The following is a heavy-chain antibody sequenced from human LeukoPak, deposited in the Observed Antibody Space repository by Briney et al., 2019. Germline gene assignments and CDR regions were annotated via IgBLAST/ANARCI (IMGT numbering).Heavy chain of an antibody. Sequence: GGSLRLSRAASGFTFSTYSMNWVRQAPGKGLEWVSYISISGSSIYYADSVKGRFTISRDNAKSSLYLQMNSLRDEDTAVYYCARGAVQGVISLFDYWGQGTLVTVSS. J-gene: IGHJ4*02. V-gene: IGHV3-48*02. D-gene: IGHD3-10*01. CDR2: ISISGSSI. CDR3: ARGAVQGVISLFDY. CDR1: GFTFSTYS.